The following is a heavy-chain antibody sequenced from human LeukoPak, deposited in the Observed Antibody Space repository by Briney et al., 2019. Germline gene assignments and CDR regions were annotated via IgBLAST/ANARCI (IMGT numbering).Heavy chain of an antibody. CDR3: ARGLGSTGRYYFDY. V-gene: IGHV3-23*01. Sequence: GGSLRLSCAASDFTFRTYAMSWVRQAPGKGLEWVAGISGSGGGTYYADSVKGRFTISRDNSKNTLYLQMNTLRAEDTAVYYCARGLGSTGRYYFDYWGQGTLVTVSS. D-gene: IGHD1-14*01. J-gene: IGHJ4*02. CDR1: DFTFRTYA. CDR2: ISGSGGGT.